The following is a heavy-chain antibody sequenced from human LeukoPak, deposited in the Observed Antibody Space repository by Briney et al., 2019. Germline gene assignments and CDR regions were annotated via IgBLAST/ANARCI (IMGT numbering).Heavy chain of an antibody. J-gene: IGHJ6*02. D-gene: IGHD6-13*01. V-gene: IGHV3-48*03. CDR1: GFTFSSYE. Sequence: GGSLRLSCAASGFTFSSYEMNWVRQAPGKGLEWVSYISSSGSTIYYADSVKGRFTISRDNAKNPLYLQMNSLRAEDTAVYYCARDVSSSWYFNYGMDVWGQGTTVTVSS. CDR2: ISSSGSTI. CDR3: ARDVSSSWYFNYGMDV.